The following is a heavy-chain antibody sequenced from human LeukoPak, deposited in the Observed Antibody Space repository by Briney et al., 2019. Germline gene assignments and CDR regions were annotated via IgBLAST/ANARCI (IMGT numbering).Heavy chain of an antibody. CDR3: AKDRRGNWNYVGAFDV. CDR2: ISESAAGT. Sequence: GGSLRLSCAASGFTFSDYAMSWVRQAPGKGLEWVSAISESAAGTYYADSVKGRFTISRDNSKNTLCLQMNSLRAEDTAVYYCAKDRRGNWNYVGAFDVWGQGTMVTVSS. CDR1: GFTFSDYA. D-gene: IGHD1-7*01. J-gene: IGHJ3*01. V-gene: IGHV3-23*01.